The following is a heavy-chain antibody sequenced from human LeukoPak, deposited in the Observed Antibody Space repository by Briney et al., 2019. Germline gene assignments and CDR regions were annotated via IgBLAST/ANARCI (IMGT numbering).Heavy chain of an antibody. D-gene: IGHD1-1*01. V-gene: IGHV3-21*01. Sequence: GGSLRLSCVASGFTFDVYSMNRVRGAAGKGLDWVSSIYSTSTHIYYADSVKGTFTISRDNSKNSLYMQMNRLRVEDTAVYYCARTGRTSIAYWGQGTPGTASS. CDR2: IYSTSTHI. CDR3: ARTGRTSIAY. CDR1: GFTFDVYS. J-gene: IGHJ4*02.